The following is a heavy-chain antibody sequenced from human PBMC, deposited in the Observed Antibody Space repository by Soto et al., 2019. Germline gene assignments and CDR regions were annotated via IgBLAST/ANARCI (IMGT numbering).Heavy chain of an antibody. CDR2: IIPIFGTA. CDR3: ARDLDTAMVFDY. D-gene: IGHD5-18*01. V-gene: IGHV1-69*13. Sequence: SVKVSCKASGGTFSSYAISWVRQAPGQGLEWMGGIIPIFGTANYAQKFQGRVTITADESTSTAYMELSSLRSEDTAVYYCARDLDTAMVFDYWGQGTLVTVSS. J-gene: IGHJ4*02. CDR1: GGTFSSYA.